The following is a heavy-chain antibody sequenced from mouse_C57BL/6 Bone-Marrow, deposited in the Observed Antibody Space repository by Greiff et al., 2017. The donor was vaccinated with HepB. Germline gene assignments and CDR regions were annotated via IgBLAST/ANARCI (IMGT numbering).Heavy chain of an antibody. V-gene: IGHV3-8*01. CDR1: GYSITSDY. CDR3: ATWKAYYSNFLFDF. CDR2: ISYSGST. D-gene: IGHD2-5*01. J-gene: IGHJ2*01. Sequence: EVKLVESGPGLAKPSQTLSLTCSVTGYSITSDYWNWIRKFPGNKLEYMGYISYSGSTYYNPSLKSRISITRDTSKNQYYLQLNSVTTEDTATYYSATWKAYYSNFLFDFWGQGTTLTVSS.